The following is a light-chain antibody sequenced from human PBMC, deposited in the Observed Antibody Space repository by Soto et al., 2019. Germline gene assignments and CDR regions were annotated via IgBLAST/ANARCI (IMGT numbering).Light chain of an antibody. CDR1: QSVSSN. CDR3: HQYNDWPLT. J-gene: IGKJ4*01. Sequence: EIVMTQSPATLSVFPGERATLSCRASQSVSSNLAWFQQKPGQAPRLLIFGASTRATGIPARFSGSGSGPEFTLTITSLQSEDFAVYFCHQYNDWPLTFGGGTKVEIK. V-gene: IGKV3-15*01. CDR2: GAS.